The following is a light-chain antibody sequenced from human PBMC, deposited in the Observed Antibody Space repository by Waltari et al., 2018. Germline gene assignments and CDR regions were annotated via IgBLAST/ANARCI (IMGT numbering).Light chain of an antibody. J-gene: IGLJ2*01. CDR3: SSYAGSNNLV. CDR1: SSDVGGYNY. CDR2: EVG. V-gene: IGLV2-8*01. Sequence: QSALTQPPSAPGSPGQSVTISCTGTSSDVGGYNYVSWYQQHPGKAPKLMISEVGKRPSGVPDRFSGSKSGNTASLTVSGLQAEDEADYYCSSYAGSNNLVFGGGTKLTVL.